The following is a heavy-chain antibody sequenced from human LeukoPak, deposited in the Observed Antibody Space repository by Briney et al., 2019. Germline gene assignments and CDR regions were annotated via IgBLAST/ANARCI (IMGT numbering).Heavy chain of an antibody. V-gene: IGHV3-7*01. D-gene: IGHD3-16*02. CDR3: ARDRGYYDYVWGSYRQGDAFDI. CDR1: GFTFSSYA. J-gene: IGHJ3*02. CDR2: IKQDGSEK. Sequence: PGGSLRLSCAASGFTFSSYAMSWVRQAPGKGLEWVANIKQDGSEKYYVDSVKGRFTISRDNAKNSLYLQMNSLRAEDTAVYYCARDRGYYDYVWGSYRQGDAFDIWGQGTMVTVSS.